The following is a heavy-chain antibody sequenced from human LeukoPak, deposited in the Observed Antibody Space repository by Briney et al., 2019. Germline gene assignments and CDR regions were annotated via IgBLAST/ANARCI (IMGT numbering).Heavy chain of an antibody. Sequence: ASVKVSCKASGYTFTSYGISWVRQAPGQGLEWMGWINPNSGGTKYAQKFQGRVTMTRDTSISTAYMELSRLRSDDTAVYYCARDGDIVVVPAATYYYMDVWGKGTTVTISS. J-gene: IGHJ6*03. V-gene: IGHV1-2*02. CDR3: ARDGDIVVVPAATYYYMDV. CDR1: GYTFTSYG. D-gene: IGHD2-2*01. CDR2: INPNSGGT.